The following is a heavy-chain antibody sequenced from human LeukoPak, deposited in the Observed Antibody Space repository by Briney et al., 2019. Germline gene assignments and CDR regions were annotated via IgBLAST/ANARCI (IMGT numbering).Heavy chain of an antibody. V-gene: IGHV3-7*03. CDR2: IKQDGSEK. D-gene: IGHD3-22*01. J-gene: IGHJ3*02. CDR1: GFTFSSYW. CDR3: AKDIRTSTMIVVVITQDAFDI. Sequence: PGGSLRLSCAASGFTFSSYWMSWVRQAPGKGLEWVANIKQDGSEKYYVDSVKGRFTISRDNSKNTLYLQMNSLRAEDTAVYYCAKDIRTSTMIVVVITQDAFDIWGQGTMVTVSS.